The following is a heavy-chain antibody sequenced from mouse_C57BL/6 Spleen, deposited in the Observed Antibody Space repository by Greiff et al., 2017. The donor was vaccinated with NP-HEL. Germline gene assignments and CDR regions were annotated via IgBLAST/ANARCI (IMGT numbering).Heavy chain of an antibody. J-gene: IGHJ2*01. CDR3: ARNDYGSLYYFDY. CDR1: GFSLTSYA. V-gene: IGHV2-9-1*01. CDR2: IWTGGGT. D-gene: IGHD1-1*01. Sequence: VKLVESGPGLVAPSQSLSITCTVSGFSLTSYAISWVRQPPGKGLEWLGVIWTGGGTNYNSALKSRLSISKDNSKSQVFLKMNSLQTDDTARYYCARNDYGSLYYFDYWGQGTTLTVSS.